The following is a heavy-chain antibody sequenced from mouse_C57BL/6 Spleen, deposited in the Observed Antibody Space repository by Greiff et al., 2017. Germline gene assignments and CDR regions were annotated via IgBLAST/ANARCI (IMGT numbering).Heavy chain of an antibody. V-gene: IGHV5-6*01. CDR2: ISSGGSYT. CDR3: ARGDSNYDY. Sequence: EVKVVESGGDLVKPGGSLKLSCAASGFTFSSYGMSWVRQTPDKRLEWVATISSGGSYTYYPDSVKGRFTISRDNAKNTLYLQMSSLKSEDTAMYYCARGDSNYDYWGQGTTLTVSS. CDR1: GFTFSSYG. D-gene: IGHD2-5*01. J-gene: IGHJ2*01.